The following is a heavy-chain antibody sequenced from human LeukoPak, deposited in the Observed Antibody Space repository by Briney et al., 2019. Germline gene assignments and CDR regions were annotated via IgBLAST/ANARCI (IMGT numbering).Heavy chain of an antibody. CDR1: GFTFSSYS. J-gene: IGHJ4*02. V-gene: IGHV3-21*01. D-gene: IGHD3-10*01. CDR2: ISSSSSYI. CDR3: AREGSGTYYFDY. Sequence: GGSLRLSCAASGFTFSSYSMNWVRQAPGKGLEWVSSISSSSSYIYYADSVKGRFTISRDNAKNSLYLQMSSLRAEDTAVYYCAREGSGTYYFDYWGQGTLVTVSS.